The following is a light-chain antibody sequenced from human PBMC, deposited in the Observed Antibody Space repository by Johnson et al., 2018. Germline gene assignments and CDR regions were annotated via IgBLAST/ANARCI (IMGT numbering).Light chain of an antibody. CDR2: ENN. Sequence: QSVLTQPPSVSAAPGQKVTISCSGSSSNIGNNYVSWYQQLPGTAPKLLIYENNKRPSGIPDRFSGSKSGTSATLGITGLQTGDEADYYCGTWDSSLIAGNFFATGTKVTVL. J-gene: IGLJ1*01. V-gene: IGLV1-51*02. CDR1: SSNIGNNY. CDR3: GTWDSSLIAGNF.